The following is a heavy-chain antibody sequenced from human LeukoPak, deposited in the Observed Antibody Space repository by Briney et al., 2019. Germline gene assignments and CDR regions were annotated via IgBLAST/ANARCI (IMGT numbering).Heavy chain of an antibody. D-gene: IGHD3-16*01. Sequence: GGSLRLSCAASGLTFSSYNMNWVRQAPGKGLEWVSSISSSSSYIYYADSMKGRFTISRDNAKSSVYLQMNSLRAEDTALYYCAKDFHRLGEFDAFDIWGQGTMVTVSS. CDR1: GLTFSSYN. CDR3: AKDFHRLGEFDAFDI. J-gene: IGHJ3*02. V-gene: IGHV3-21*04. CDR2: ISSSSSYI.